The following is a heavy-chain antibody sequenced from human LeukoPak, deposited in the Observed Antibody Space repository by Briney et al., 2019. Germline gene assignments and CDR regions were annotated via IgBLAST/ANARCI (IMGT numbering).Heavy chain of an antibody. CDR2: IYPGDSGT. V-gene: IGHV5-51*01. CDR1: GYSFTSYW. J-gene: IGHJ3*02. D-gene: IGHD5-12*01. Sequence: GESLKISCKGSGYSFTSYWIAWVRQMPGKGLEWMGIIYPGDSGTRYSPSFQGQVTISADKSISTAYLRWGSLKASDTAMYYCARQWRAFDIWGQGTMVTVSS. CDR3: ARQWRAFDI.